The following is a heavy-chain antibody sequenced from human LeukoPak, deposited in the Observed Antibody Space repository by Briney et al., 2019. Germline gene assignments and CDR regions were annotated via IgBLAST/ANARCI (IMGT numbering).Heavy chain of an antibody. CDR1: GYSISSGYY. V-gene: IGHV4-38-2*01. D-gene: IGHD5-18*01. Sequence: SETLSLTCAVSGYSISSGYYWGWIRQPPGKGLEWIGSIYHSGTTYYNPSLKSRVTLSVDTSKNQFSLKLSSVTAADTAVYYCARHPLSYGYGYWGQGTLVTVSS. CDR3: ARHPLSYGYGY. J-gene: IGHJ4*02. CDR2: IYHSGTT.